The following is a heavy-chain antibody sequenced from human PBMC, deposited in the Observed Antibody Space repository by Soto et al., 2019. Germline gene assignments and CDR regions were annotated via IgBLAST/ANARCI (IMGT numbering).Heavy chain of an antibody. V-gene: IGHV3-33*06. CDR3: AKDVNPGIYY. CDR1: GFIFSNFG. CDR2: IWYDGSYK. D-gene: IGHD3-3*02. J-gene: IGHJ4*02. Sequence: QLQLVESGGGVVQPGRSLRLSCAASGFIFSNFGMHWVRQAPGKGLXWVAVIWYDGSYKYYGDSVKGRFTISRDDSKNTFYLQMSSLRAEDTAVYYCAKDVNPGIYYWGQGTLVTVSS.